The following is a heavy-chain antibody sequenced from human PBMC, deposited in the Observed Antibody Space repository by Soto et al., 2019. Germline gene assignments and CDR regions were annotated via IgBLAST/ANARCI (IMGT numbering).Heavy chain of an antibody. J-gene: IGHJ4*02. CDR2: IYYTGST. Sequence: SETLSLTCTVSGGSISNYYWSWIRQPPGKGLEWIGYIYYTGSTYYNPSLKSRVTISVDTSENQFSLKLSSVTAADTAVYYCARRYSSSWDYFDYWGQGTLVTVSS. CDR1: GGSISNYY. V-gene: IGHV4-59*08. CDR3: ARRYSSSWDYFDY. D-gene: IGHD6-13*01.